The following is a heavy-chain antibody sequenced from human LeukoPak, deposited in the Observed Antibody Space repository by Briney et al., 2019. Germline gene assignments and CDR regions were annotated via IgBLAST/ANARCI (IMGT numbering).Heavy chain of an antibody. CDR2: ISYDGSNK. J-gene: IGHJ4*02. CDR1: GFTFSSYA. V-gene: IGHV3-30-3*01. CDR3: ARGMIVVVPFDY. Sequence: PGRSLRLSCAASGFTFSSYAMHWVRQAPGKGLEWVAVISYDGSNKYYADSVKGRFTISRDNSKNTLYLQMNSLRAEDTAVYYCARGMIVVVPFDYWGQGTLVTVSA. D-gene: IGHD3-22*01.